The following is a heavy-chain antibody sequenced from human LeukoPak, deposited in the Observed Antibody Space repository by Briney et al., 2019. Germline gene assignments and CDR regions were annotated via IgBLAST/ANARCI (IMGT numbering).Heavy chain of an antibody. D-gene: IGHD6-13*01. CDR2: IYHSGGT. CDR1: GYSISSGYY. J-gene: IGHJ4*02. Sequence: SETLSLTCAVSGYSISSGYYWGWIRQPPGKGLEWIGSIYHSGGTYYNPSLKSRVTISVDTSKNQFSLKLSSVTAADTAVYYCAREASYSSSWYGGSVDYWGQGTLVTVSS. V-gene: IGHV4-38-2*02. CDR3: AREASYSSSWYGGSVDY.